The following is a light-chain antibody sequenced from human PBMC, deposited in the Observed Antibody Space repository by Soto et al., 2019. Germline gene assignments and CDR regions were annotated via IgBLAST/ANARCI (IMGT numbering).Light chain of an antibody. CDR3: QQLNSYPFA. Sequence: DIQLTQSPSFLSASVGDRVTITCRASQGISSYLAWYQQKPGKAPKLLIYAASTLQSGVPSRFSGSGSGTEFALTISSLQPEDFATDYCQQLNSYPFACVPGTIVDIK. V-gene: IGKV1-9*01. J-gene: IGKJ3*01. CDR2: AAS. CDR1: QGISSY.